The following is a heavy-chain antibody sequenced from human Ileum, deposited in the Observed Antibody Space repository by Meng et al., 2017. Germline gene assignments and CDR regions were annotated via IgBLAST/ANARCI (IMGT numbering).Heavy chain of an antibody. J-gene: IGHJ4*02. V-gene: IGHV3-23*01. D-gene: IGHD1-26*01. CDR1: GITLCSVD. CDR2: ISGSGGST. CDR3: AKDLGATNPMGY. Sequence: SLLCVSSGITLCSVDMCCVMQAPGRGMGWVSAISGSGGSTYDADYVKGRFTISRDNSKNTLYLQMNSLRAEDTAVYYCAKDLGATNPMGYWGQGTLVTVSS.